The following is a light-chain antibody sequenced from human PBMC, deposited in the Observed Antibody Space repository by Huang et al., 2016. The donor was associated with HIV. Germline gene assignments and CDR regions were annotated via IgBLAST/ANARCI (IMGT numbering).Light chain of an antibody. CDR2: WAS. V-gene: IGKV4-1*01. J-gene: IGKJ1*01. CDR3: QQYYSTPT. CDR1: QSVLYSSNNKNY. Sequence: DIVMTQSPDSLAVSLGERATIHCKSSQSVLYSSNNKNYLAWYQQKPGQPPKLLIYWASSRESGVPDRFSGSGSGTDFTLTISSLQAEYVAVYYCQQYYSTPTFGQGTKVEIK.